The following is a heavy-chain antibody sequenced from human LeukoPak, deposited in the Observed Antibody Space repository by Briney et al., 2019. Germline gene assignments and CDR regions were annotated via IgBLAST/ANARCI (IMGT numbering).Heavy chain of an antibody. Sequence: PSETLSLTCTVSGGSITSSNYYWGWIRQPPGKGLEWMGSISYSGSTYYSPSLKSRVTISVDTSKNQFSLKLTSVTAADTAVYYCARHIAAIFVYWGQGTLVTVSS. D-gene: IGHD2-15*01. J-gene: IGHJ4*02. V-gene: IGHV4-39*01. CDR2: ISYSGST. CDR1: GGSITSSNYY. CDR3: ARHIAAIFVY.